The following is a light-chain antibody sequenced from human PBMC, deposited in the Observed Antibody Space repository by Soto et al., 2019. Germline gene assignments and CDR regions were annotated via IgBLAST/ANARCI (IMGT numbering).Light chain of an antibody. Sequence: AIRMTHSGSSLSASTGDRVSTTCRATQDIGTYLAWYQQIPGKAPKLLIYDAYTLQTEVPSRFSGSGSGTDFTLTISYLQSEDFGTYYCQQFYNYPRTFGQGTKVDIK. V-gene: IGKV1-8*01. CDR1: QDIGTY. CDR3: QQFYNYPRT. J-gene: IGKJ1*01. CDR2: DAY.